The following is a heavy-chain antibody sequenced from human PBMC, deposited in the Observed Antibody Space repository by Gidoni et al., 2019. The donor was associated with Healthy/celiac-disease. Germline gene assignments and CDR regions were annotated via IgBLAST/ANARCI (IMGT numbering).Heavy chain of an antibody. CDR2: ISYDGSNK. Sequence: QVPLVESAGGVVQPRRSLTLSCAASGFSFSSYGMPWVRQAPGKGLEWVAVISYDGSNKYYADSVKGRFTISRDNSKNTLYLQMNSLRAEDTDVYYCAKESAPFGYYYYMDVWGKGTTVTVSS. CDR3: AKESAPFGYYYYMDV. CDR1: GFSFSSYG. J-gene: IGHJ6*03. V-gene: IGHV3-30*18. D-gene: IGHD3-10*01.